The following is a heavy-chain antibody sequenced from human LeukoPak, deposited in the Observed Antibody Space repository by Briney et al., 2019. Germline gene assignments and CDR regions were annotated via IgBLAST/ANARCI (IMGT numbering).Heavy chain of an antibody. CDR3: AKDRSRNQQGPNY. Sequence: SWGVLRLSCAASGFTFSSYAMSWVRQAPGKGLEWVSAISGSGGSTYYADSVKGRFTISRDNSKNTLYLQMNSLRAEDTAVYYCAKDRSRNQQGPNYWGQGTLVTVSS. J-gene: IGHJ4*02. D-gene: IGHD6-19*01. V-gene: IGHV3-23*01. CDR2: ISGSGGST. CDR1: GFTFSSYA.